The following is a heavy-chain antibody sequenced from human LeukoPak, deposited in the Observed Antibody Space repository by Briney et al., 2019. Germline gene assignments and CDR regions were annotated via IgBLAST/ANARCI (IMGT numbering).Heavy chain of an antibody. J-gene: IGHJ4*02. Sequence: PSETLSLTCTVSGGSISSYYWSWIRQPPGKGLEWIGYIYYSGSTNYNPSLKSRVTISVDTSKNQFSLKLSSVTAADTAVYYCARLRHCDYGVDYWGQGTLVTVSS. CDR2: IYYSGST. CDR3: ARLRHCDYGVDY. V-gene: IGHV4-59*08. D-gene: IGHD4-17*01. CDR1: GGSISSYY.